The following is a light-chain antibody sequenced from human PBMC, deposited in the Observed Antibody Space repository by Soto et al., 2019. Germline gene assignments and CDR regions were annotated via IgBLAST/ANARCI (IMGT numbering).Light chain of an antibody. CDR1: QSIVHSDGNTY. J-gene: IGKJ4*01. V-gene: IGKV2-30*02. CDR2: KVS. Sequence: DAVVTQTPLSLPVIFGQPASISCRSSQSIVHSDGNTYLNWFQQRPGQSPRRLIYKVSERDFGVPDRLSGSGSGTNFTLKISRVEAEDVGVYFFMHGTHWPRSFCEGTKVETK. CDR3: MHGTHWPRS.